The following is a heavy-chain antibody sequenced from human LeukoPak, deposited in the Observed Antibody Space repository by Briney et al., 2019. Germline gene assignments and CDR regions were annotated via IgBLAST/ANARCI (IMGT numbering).Heavy chain of an antibody. V-gene: IGHV4-39*01. CDR1: GGSISGSGYY. J-gene: IGHJ5*02. Sequence: PSETLSLTCSVSGGSISGSGYYWAWIRQPPGKGLEWIGSIYYTGSTHYNSSLKSRVTMSVDTSKNQFSLKLSSVTAADTAVYYCARHGYSSGSLAWFDPWGQGTQVTVSS. D-gene: IGHD6-19*01. CDR3: ARHGYSSGSLAWFDP. CDR2: IYYTGST.